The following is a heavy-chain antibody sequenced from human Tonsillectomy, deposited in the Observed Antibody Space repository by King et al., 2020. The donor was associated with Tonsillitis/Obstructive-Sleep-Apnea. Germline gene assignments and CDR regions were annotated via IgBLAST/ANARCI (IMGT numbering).Heavy chain of an antibody. D-gene: IGHD3-22*01. Sequence: VQLQQWGAGLLKPSETLSLTCAVYGGSFSGYYWSWIRQPPGKGLEWIGEINHSGSTNYNPSLKSGVTISVDTSKNQFSLKLRSVTAADTAVYYCARDSMSHYFDSSAYYTFDYWGQGTLVTVSS. V-gene: IGHV4-34*01. J-gene: IGHJ4*02. CDR2: INHSGST. CDR1: GGSFSGYY. CDR3: ARDSMSHYFDSSAYYTFDY.